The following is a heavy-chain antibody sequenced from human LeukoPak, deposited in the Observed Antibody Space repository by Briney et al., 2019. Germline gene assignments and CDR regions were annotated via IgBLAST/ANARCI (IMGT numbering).Heavy chain of an antibody. J-gene: IGHJ4*02. CDR1: GFTFSSYA. D-gene: IGHD3-22*01. CDR2: ISYDGSNK. CDR3: ARDRDSSGYYLSHPFDY. Sequence: GGSLRLPCAASGFTFSSYAMHWVRQAPGKGLEWVAVISYDGSNKYYADSVKGRFTISRDNSKNTLYLQMNSLRAEDTAVYYCARDRDSSGYYLSHPFDYWGQGTLVTVSS. V-gene: IGHV3-30-3*01.